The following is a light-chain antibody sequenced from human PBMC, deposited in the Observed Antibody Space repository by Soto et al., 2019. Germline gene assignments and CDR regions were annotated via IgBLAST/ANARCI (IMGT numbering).Light chain of an antibody. CDR2: EGS. V-gene: IGLV2-23*01. Sequence: QSVLTRTSSLSGSPGQSITISCTGTSSDVGGYNLVSWYQQHPGKAPKLMIYEGSKRPSGVSNRFSGSKSGSTASLTISGLQAEDEAGYYCCSYAGSSTSYVFGTGTKVTVL. J-gene: IGLJ1*01. CDR1: SSDVGGYNL. CDR3: CSYAGSSTSYV.